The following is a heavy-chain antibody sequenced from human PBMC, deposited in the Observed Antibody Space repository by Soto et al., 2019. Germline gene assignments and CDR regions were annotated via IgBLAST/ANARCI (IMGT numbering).Heavy chain of an antibody. J-gene: IGHJ4*02. CDR3: AKKVNSGSGSQFFDY. CDR2: FRSGGDDDTT. D-gene: IGHD3-10*01. CDR1: GFTFSSYS. V-gene: IGHV3-23*01. Sequence: LRLSCAASGFTFSSYSMSWVRQAPGKGLEWVSGFRSGGDDDTTYYADSVRGRFTISRDNSKNTLFLQMNSLRAEDTAIYYCAKKVNSGSGSQFFDYWGQGTLVTVSS.